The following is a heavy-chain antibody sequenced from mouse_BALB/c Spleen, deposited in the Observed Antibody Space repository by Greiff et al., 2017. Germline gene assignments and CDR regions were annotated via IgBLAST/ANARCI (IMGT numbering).Heavy chain of an antibody. CDR1: GFSLTSYG. CDR2: IWRGGST. Sequence: QVQLKESGPSLVQPSQSLSITCTVSGFSLTSYGVHWVRQSPGKGLEWLGVIWRGGSTDYNAAFMSRLSISKDNSKSQVFLKMNSLQTDDTAMYYCARKGYDVSMDYWGQGTSVTVSS. CDR3: ARKGYDVSMDY. V-gene: IGHV2-5-1*01. J-gene: IGHJ4*01. D-gene: IGHD2-2*01.